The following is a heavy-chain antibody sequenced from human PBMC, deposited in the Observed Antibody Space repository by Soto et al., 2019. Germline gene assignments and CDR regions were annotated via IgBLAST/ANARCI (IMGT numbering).Heavy chain of an antibody. J-gene: IGHJ4*02. CDR1: GYTFTSYG. D-gene: IGHD3-10*01. V-gene: IGHV1-18*01. CDR2: ISAYNGNT. CDR3: ARGEITMVRGVIMWLRYYFDY. Sequence: ASVKVSCKASGYTFTSYGISWVRQAPGQGLEWMGWISAYNGNTNYAQKLQGRVTMTTDTSTSTAYMELRSLRSDDTAVYYCARGEITMVRGVIMWLRYYFDYWGQGTLVTVS.